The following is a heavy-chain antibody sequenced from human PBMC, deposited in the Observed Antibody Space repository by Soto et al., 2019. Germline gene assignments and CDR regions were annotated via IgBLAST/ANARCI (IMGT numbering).Heavy chain of an antibody. Sequence: SETLSLTCTVSGGSISSSSYYWGWIRQPPGKGLEWIGSIYYSGSTYYNPSLKSRVTISVDTSKNQFSLKLSSVTAADTAVYYCARDLWGYCGADCYPLDVWGKGTTVT. CDR2: IYYSGST. CDR1: GGSISSSSYY. CDR3: ARDLWGYCGADCYPLDV. V-gene: IGHV4-39*02. D-gene: IGHD2-21*02. J-gene: IGHJ6*03.